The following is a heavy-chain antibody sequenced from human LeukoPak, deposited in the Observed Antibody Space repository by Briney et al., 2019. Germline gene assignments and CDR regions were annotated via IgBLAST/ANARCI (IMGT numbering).Heavy chain of an antibody. D-gene: IGHD5-24*01. V-gene: IGHV1-46*01. J-gene: IGHJ6*02. Sequence: ASVKVSCKASGYTFTSYCMQWVRQAPGQGLEWMGIINPSGGSTSYAQKFQGRVTMTRDTSTSTVYMELSSLRSEDTAVYYCARVDGYNLCMDVWGQGTTVTVSS. CDR3: ARVDGYNLCMDV. CDR1: GYTFTSYC. CDR2: INPSGGST.